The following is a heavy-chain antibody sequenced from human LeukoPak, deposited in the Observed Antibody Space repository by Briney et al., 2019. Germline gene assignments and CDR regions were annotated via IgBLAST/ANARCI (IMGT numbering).Heavy chain of an antibody. D-gene: IGHD4-23*01. V-gene: IGHV4-39*01. CDR1: GGSISSGDYH. J-gene: IGHJ4*02. CDR3: ARQVGGNRWYSDF. CDR2: NYRNGVN. Sequence: PSETLSLTCTVSGGSISSGDYHWGWIRQPPGRGLEWLGINYRNGVNHHNPCLKSRVTMSVDTSKNQFYLKLSSVTASDTAVYFCARQVGGNRWYSDFWGQGTLVTVSS.